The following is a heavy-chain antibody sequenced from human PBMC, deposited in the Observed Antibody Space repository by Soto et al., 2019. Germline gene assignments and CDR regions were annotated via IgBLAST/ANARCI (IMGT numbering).Heavy chain of an antibody. V-gene: IGHV1-46*03. CDR2: INPSGGST. D-gene: IGHD3-10*01. J-gene: IGHJ4*02. CDR1: GYTFTSYY. Sequence: ASVKVSCKASGYTFTSYYMHWVRQAPGQGLEWMGIINPSGGSTSYAQKFQGRVTMTRDTSTSTVYMELSSLRSEDTAVYYCARGNYGSGSYYNFFFFHPTHLFDYWGQGTLVTVSS. CDR3: ARGNYGSGSYYNFFFFHPTHLFDY.